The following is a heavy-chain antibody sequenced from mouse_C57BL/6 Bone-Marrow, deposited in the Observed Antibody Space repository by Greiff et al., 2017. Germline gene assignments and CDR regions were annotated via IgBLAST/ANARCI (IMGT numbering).Heavy chain of an antibody. V-gene: IGHV1-64*01. CDR2: MHPNGGSP. J-gene: IGHJ4*01. Sequence: QVQLQQPGAELVKPGASVKLSCKASGYTFTNYWMHWVKQRPGQGLEWIGMMHPNGGSPDYNEKFKSEATLSVDKSSRTAYMDLSSLPSEDSAVYYFARSYDYDAYTMDYWGQGTSVTVSS. CDR1: GYTFTNYW. D-gene: IGHD2-4*01. CDR3: ARSYDYDAYTMDY.